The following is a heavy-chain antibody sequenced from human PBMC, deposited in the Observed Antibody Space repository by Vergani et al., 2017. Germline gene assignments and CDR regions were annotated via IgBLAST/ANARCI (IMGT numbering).Heavy chain of an antibody. CDR3: AKVVYCSSTSGYEGRGYYYGMGV. CDR1: GFTFSSYA. D-gene: IGHD2-2*01. V-gene: IGHV3-23*01. CDR2: ISGSGGNT. Sequence: EVQLLESGGGLVQPGGSLRLSCAASGFTFSSYAMSWVRQVPGKGLEWVSGISGSGGNTYYANSVKGRFTISRDNSKNTLYLQMNSLRADDTAVYYCAKVVYCSSTSGYEGRGYYYGMGVWGQGTMVIFSS. J-gene: IGHJ6*02.